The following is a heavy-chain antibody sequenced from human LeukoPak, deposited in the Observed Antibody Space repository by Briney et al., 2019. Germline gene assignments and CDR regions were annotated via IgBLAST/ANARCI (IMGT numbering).Heavy chain of an antibody. CDR2: ISYSGST. CDR1: GASVSNDAYY. CDR3: ARTISGWSYFDY. Sequence: SQTLSLTCTVSGASVSNDAYYWSWIRQHPGKGLEWLGYISYSGSTYYYPSLKSRVVISLDSSKNQVSLNLTSVTAADTAVYYCARTISGWSYFDYWGQGTLVTVSS. D-gene: IGHD6-13*01. V-gene: IGHV4-31*03. J-gene: IGHJ4*02.